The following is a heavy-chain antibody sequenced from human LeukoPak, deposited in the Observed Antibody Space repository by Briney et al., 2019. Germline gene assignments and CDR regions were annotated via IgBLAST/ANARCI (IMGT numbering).Heavy chain of an antibody. Sequence: GGSLRLSCAASGFTFSSYGMHWVRQAPGKGLEWVAVISYDGSNKYYADSVKGRFTISRDNSKNTLYLQMNSLRAEDTAVYYCARGGPAAYPGAFDIWGQGTMVTVSS. V-gene: IGHV3-30*03. J-gene: IGHJ3*02. CDR2: ISYDGSNK. CDR3: ARGGPAAYPGAFDI. CDR1: GFTFSSYG. D-gene: IGHD2-2*01.